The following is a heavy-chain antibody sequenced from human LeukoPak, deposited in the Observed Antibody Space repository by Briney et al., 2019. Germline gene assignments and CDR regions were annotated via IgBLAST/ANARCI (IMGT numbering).Heavy chain of an antibody. CDR2: IIPILGIA. CDR3: ASIYCSSTSCYNWFAP. V-gene: IGHV1-69*04. D-gene: IGHD2-2*01. CDR1: GGTFSSYA. J-gene: IGHJ5*02. Sequence: SVKVSCKASGGTFSSYAISWVRQAPGQGLEWMGRIIPILGIANYAQKFQGRVTITADKSTSTAYMELSSLRSEDTAVYYCASIYCSSTSCYNWFAPWGQGTLVTVSS.